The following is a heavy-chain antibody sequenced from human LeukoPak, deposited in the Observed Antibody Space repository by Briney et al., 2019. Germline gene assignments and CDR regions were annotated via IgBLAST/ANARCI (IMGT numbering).Heavy chain of an antibody. CDR2: IYHSGST. D-gene: IGHD6-6*01. J-gene: IGHJ6*03. Sequence: SQTLSLTCTVSGGSISSGGYYWSWIRQPPGKGLEWIGYIYHSGSTYYNPSLKSRVTISVDRSKNQFSLKLSSVTAADTAVYYCARHPGGGSSLNPYYYYYMDVWGKGTTVTVSS. V-gene: IGHV4-30-2*01. CDR1: GGSISSGGYY. CDR3: ARHPGGGSSLNPYYYYYMDV.